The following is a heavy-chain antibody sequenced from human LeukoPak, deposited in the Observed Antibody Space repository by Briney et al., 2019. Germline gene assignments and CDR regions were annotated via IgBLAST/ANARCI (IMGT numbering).Heavy chain of an antibody. CDR1: GLTFRNAW. CDR2: IKSKTDGGTV. V-gene: IGHV3-15*01. CDR3: TTDPGDYEIY. J-gene: IGHJ4*02. Sequence: GGSLRLSCAASGLTFRNAWLSWVRLAPGKGLEWVGRIKSKTDGGTVDFAPPVKGRFTISRDDSRNTLSLEMNSLKTEDTAVYYCTTDPGDYEIYWGQGTLVTVSS. D-gene: IGHD4-17*01.